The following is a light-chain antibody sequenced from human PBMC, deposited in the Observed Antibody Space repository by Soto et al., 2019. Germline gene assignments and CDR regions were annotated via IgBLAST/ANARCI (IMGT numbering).Light chain of an antibody. V-gene: IGKV1-27*01. CDR2: AAS. CDR1: QGISNY. CDR3: QRYNTGPPDT. Sequence: DIQMTQSPSSLSASVGDRVTITCRASQGISNYLAWYQQKPGKAPKLLSYAASTLLAGVPSRFSGSGSGTDFTLTISSLQPEDVATYYCQRYNTGPPDTFGQGTKLEIK. J-gene: IGKJ2*01.